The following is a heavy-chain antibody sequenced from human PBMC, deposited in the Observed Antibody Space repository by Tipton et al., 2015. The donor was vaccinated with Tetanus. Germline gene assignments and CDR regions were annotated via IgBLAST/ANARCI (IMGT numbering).Heavy chain of an antibody. CDR1: GFTFDDYA. Sequence: SLRLSCAASGFTFDDYAMHWVRQAPGKSLECVSGISWNSGSIGYADSVTGRFTISRDNAKNSLYLQMNSLRAEDTALYYCAKARDYYGSGSSYWGYFDLWGRGPLVTVSS. CDR3: AKARDYYGSGSSYWGYFDL. V-gene: IGHV3-9*01. CDR2: ISWNSGSI. J-gene: IGHJ2*01. D-gene: IGHD3-10*01.